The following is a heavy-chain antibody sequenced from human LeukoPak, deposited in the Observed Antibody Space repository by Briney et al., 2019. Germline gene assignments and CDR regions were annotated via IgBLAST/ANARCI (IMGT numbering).Heavy chain of an antibody. D-gene: IGHD1-26*01. CDR1: GVSISSGDYY. CDR3: ARQAEVTPWDRAEYFQH. Sequence: PSETLSLTCTVSGVSISSGDYYWSWIRQPPGKGLEWIGYIYYSGSTYYNPSLKGRVTISVDTSKNQFSLKLSSVTAADTAVYYCARQAEVTPWDRAEYFQHWGQGTLVTVSS. J-gene: IGHJ1*01. V-gene: IGHV4-30-4*01. CDR2: IYYSGST.